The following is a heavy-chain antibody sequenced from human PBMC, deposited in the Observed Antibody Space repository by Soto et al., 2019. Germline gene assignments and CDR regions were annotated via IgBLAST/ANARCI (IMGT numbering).Heavy chain of an antibody. CDR1: GADINTYS. J-gene: IGHJ6*02. Sequence: SETLSLTCSVSGADINTYSWTWVRQPAGKGLERIGRIYTSAIINYNPSLKGRVTLSLYTSTNQVSLRLASVTAADTAIYYCARDREAGYNFYYGLDVWGQGTMVTVSS. V-gene: IGHV4-4*07. CDR3: ARDREAGYNFYYGLDV. CDR2: IYTSAII. D-gene: IGHD6-19*01.